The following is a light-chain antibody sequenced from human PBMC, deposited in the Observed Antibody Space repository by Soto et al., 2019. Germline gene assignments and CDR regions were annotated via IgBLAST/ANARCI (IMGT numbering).Light chain of an antibody. CDR2: EGS. J-gene: IGLJ3*02. CDR1: SNDVGSYNL. Sequence: QSALTQPASVSGSPGQSITISCTGTSNDVGSYNLVSWYQQYPGKAPKLMIYEGSKRPSGVSNRFSGSKSGNTASLTISGLQAEDEADYYCCSYAGGGTWVFGGGTKVTVL. V-gene: IGLV2-23*01. CDR3: CSYAGGGTWV.